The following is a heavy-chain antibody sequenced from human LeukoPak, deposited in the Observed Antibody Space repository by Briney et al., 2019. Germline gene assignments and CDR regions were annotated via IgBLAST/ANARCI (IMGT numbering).Heavy chain of an antibody. J-gene: IGHJ5*02. D-gene: IGHD6-6*01. CDR3: ARDRPRSA. CDR1: GFTFSSYE. CDR2: ISTSGSPK. V-gene: IGHV3-48*03. Sequence: GGSLRLSCAASGFTFSSYEMNWVRQAPGKGLEWVSYISTSGSPKYYADSVKGRFTISRDNSKNTLYLQMNSLRAEDTAVYYCARDRPRSAWGQGTLVTVSS.